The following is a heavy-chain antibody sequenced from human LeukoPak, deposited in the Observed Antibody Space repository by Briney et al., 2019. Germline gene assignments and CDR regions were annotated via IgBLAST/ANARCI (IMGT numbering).Heavy chain of an antibody. D-gene: IGHD4-23*01. V-gene: IGHV3-74*01. Sequence: GGSLRLSCAASGFTFSSYWMHWVRQAPGEGLVWVSRINSEGSSTRYADSVEGRFTISRDNAKNTLYLQMSSLRAEDTAVYYCAKSGNYVPGMDVWGQGTAVTVSS. CDR3: AKSGNYVPGMDV. CDR1: GFTFSSYW. J-gene: IGHJ6*02. CDR2: INSEGSST.